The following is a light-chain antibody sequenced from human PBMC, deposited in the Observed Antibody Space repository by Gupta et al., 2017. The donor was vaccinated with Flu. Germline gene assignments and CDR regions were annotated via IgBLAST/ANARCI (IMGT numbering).Light chain of an antibody. CDR1: SSDVGGYKY. V-gene: IGLV2-8*01. CDR3: CSYGGSKF. Sequence: GQSVTISGTGTSSDVGGYKYVSWYQQHPGKAPKLIIYEVNKRPSGVPDRFSGSKSGNTASLTVSGLLAEDEADYYCCSYGGSKFFGGGTKLTVL. CDR2: EVN. J-gene: IGLJ2*01.